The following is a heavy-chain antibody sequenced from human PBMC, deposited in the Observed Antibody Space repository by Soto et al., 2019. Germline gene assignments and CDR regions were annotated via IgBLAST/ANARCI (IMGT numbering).Heavy chain of an antibody. V-gene: IGHV3-30*03. CDR1: GLNCGFFG. CDR2: ISGDGINT. CDR3: ARGNLSFDFDS. J-gene: IGHJ4*02. D-gene: IGHD1-26*01. Sequence: VGSLRHSCAASGLNCGFFGMRCVRQAPGKGLEWVAFISGDGINTQYADSVRGRFTLSRDYSRKTMYLQMDSLRDEDTALYYCARGNLSFDFDSWGLGTLVTVSS.